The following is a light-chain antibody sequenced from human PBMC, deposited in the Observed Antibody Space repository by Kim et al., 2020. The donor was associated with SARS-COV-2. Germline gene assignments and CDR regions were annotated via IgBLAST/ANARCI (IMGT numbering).Light chain of an antibody. CDR2: QDS. CDR1: KLGDKY. V-gene: IGLV3-1*01. Sequence: SPGQTASITCSGDKLGDKYACWYQQKPGQSPVLVIYQDSKRPSGIPERFSGSNSGNTATLTISGTQAMDEADYYCQAWDSSTDVVFGGGTKVTVL. J-gene: IGLJ2*01. CDR3: QAWDSSTDVV.